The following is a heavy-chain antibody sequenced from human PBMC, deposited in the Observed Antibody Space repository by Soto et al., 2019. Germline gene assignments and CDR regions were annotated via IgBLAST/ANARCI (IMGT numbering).Heavy chain of an antibody. D-gene: IGHD5-18*01. V-gene: IGHV1-18*01. CDR3: ARDHGYSYGFPPFFDY. CDR2: ISAYNGNT. CDR1: GYTFTTYG. Sequence: XVKVSCRASGYTFTTYGISWVRHAPGQGLEWMGWISAYNGNTNYAQKLQGRVTMTTDTSTSTAYMELRSLRSDDTAVYYCARDHGYSYGFPPFFDYWGQGTLVTVSS. J-gene: IGHJ4*02.